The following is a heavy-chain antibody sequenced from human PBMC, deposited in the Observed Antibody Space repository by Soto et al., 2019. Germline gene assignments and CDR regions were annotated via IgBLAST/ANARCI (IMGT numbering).Heavy chain of an antibody. CDR1: GGTFSSYA. CDR3: ARSGYSYGAFYYYYGMDV. CDR2: IIPIFGTA. Sequence: QVQLVQSGAEVKKPGSSVKVSCKASGGTFSSYAISWVRQAPGQGLEWMGGIIPIFGTANYAQKFQGRVTITADESTSTAYMELSSLRSEETAVYYCARSGYSYGAFYYYYGMDVWGQGTTVTVSS. D-gene: IGHD5-18*01. J-gene: IGHJ6*02. V-gene: IGHV1-69*01.